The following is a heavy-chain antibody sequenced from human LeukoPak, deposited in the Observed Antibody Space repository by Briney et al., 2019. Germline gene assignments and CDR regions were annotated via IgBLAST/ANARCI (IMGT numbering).Heavy chain of an antibody. D-gene: IGHD1-14*01. J-gene: IGHJ4*02. V-gene: IGHV3-23*01. Sequence: GGSLRLSCAASGFTFSSYEMNWVRQAPGKGLEWVSAISGSGGSTYYADSVKGRFTISRDNSKNTLYLQMNSLRAEDTAVYYCASTGYFDSLDYWGQGTLVTVSS. CDR1: GFTFSSYE. CDR2: ISGSGGST. CDR3: ASTGYFDSLDY.